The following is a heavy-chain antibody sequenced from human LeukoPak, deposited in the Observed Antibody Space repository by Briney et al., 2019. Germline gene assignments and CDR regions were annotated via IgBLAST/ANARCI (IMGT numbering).Heavy chain of an antibody. V-gene: IGHV4-34*01. CDR2: INHGGST. J-gene: IGHJ4*02. Sequence: PSETLSLTCAVYGGSFSGYYWSWIRQPPGKGLEWIGEINHGGSTNYNPSLKSRVTISVDTSKNQFSLKLSSVTAADTAVYYCARILPRSVKQWQPFEYWGQGTLVTVSS. D-gene: IGHD6-19*01. CDR3: ARILPRSVKQWQPFEY. CDR1: GGSFSGYY.